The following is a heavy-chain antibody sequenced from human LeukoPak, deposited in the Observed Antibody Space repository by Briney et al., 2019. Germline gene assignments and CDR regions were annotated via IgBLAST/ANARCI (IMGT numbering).Heavy chain of an antibody. CDR3: ARSEFEAFDM. CDR1: GFIFSYYS. D-gene: IGHD3-10*01. CDR2: INSNSNYM. V-gene: IGHV3-21*01. J-gene: IGHJ3*02. Sequence: PGGSLRLSCAASGFIFSYYSMNWVRQAPRKGLEWVSSINSNSNYMSYADSVKGRFTISRDNAKNSLYLQMTSLRAEDTAVYYCARSEFEAFDMWGQGTMVTVSS.